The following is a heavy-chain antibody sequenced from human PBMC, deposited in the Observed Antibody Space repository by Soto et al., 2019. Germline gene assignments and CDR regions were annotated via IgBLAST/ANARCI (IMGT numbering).Heavy chain of an antibody. J-gene: IGHJ4*02. CDR2: IIPILGIA. V-gene: IGHV1-69*02. Sequence: QVQLVQSGAEVKKPGSSVKVSCKASGGTFSSYTISWVRQAPGQGLEWMGRIIPILGIANYAQKFQGRVTITADKSTSTAYMELSSLRSGDTAVYYCARGGPTGGIGYWGQGTLVTVSS. D-gene: IGHD2-8*02. CDR3: ARGGPTGGIGY. CDR1: GGTFSSYT.